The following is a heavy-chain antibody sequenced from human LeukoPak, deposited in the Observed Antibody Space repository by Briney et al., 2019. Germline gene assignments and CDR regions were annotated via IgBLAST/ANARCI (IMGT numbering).Heavy chain of an antibody. Sequence: GASVKVSCTPSGSPVSAYSIHWLRQSPGHRLEWRGRINPNRGDTNYAQKFQGSVTQARDPSINTVYMELSRLRSDDPAVYCCARLGMGSTTRGWFDLWGKGT. CDR1: GSPVSAYS. CDR2: INPNRGDT. V-gene: IGHV1-2*06. J-gene: IGHJ5*02. D-gene: IGHD1-26*01. CDR3: ARLGMGSTTRGWFDL.